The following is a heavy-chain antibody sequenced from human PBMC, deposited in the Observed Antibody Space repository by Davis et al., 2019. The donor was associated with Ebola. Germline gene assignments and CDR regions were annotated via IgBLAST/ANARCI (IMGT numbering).Heavy chain of an antibody. CDR3: ARGGRSDFRRYYFDC. J-gene: IGHJ4*02. D-gene: IGHD2-21*02. CDR2: ISGSGGSK. Sequence: GGSLRLSCAASGFTFSSYAMSWVRQAPGKGLEWVSAISGSGGSKYYADSVKGRFTISRDNSKNTLYLQMNSLRAEDTAVYYCARGGRSDFRRYYFDCWGQGTLVTVSS. CDR1: GFTFSSYA. V-gene: IGHV3-23*01.